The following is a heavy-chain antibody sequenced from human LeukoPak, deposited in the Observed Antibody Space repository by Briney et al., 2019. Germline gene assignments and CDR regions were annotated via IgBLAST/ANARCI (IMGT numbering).Heavy chain of an antibody. CDR2: IYHSGST. J-gene: IGHJ6*03. V-gene: IGHV4-4*02. Sequence: SETLSLTCTVSGGSISSSNWWSWVRQPPGKGLEWIGEIYHSGSTNYNPSLKSRVTISVDKSKNQFSLKLSSVTAADTAVYYCARVDWSNNRFYMDVWGKGTTVTVSS. CDR3: ARVDWSNNRFYMDV. CDR1: GGSISSSNW. D-gene: IGHD1-14*01.